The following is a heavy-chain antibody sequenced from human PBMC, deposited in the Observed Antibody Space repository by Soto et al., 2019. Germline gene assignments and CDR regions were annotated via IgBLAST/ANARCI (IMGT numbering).Heavy chain of an antibody. V-gene: IGHV4-59*12. Sequence: PSETLTLASSFDVATLSSYYSCWIRQPPGKGLEWIAYIYICRNQNYKTSRKSRATILVDTSKNQFSLSLTSVTATDTAVYYCGTGRISRGLDVWGQGTTVTVSS. J-gene: IGHJ6*01. CDR1: VATLSSYY. CDR2: IYICRNQ. CDR3: GTGRISRGLDV.